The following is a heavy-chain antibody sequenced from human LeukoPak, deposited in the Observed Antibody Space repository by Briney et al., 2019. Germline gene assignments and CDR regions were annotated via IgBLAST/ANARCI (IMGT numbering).Heavy chain of an antibody. Sequence: MSSETLSLTCTVSGGSISSSSYYWGWIRQPPGKGLEWIGSIYYSGSTYYNPSLKSRVTISVDTSKNQFSLKLSSVTAADTAVYYCARHRDSSGFFFDYWGQGTLVTVSS. J-gene: IGHJ4*02. D-gene: IGHD3-22*01. CDR1: GGSISSSSYY. V-gene: IGHV4-39*01. CDR3: ARHRDSSGFFFDY. CDR2: IYYSGST.